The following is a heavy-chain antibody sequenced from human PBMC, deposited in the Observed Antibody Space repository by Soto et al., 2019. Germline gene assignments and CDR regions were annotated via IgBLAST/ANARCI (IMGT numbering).Heavy chain of an antibody. J-gene: IGHJ6*02. Sequence: QVQLVESGGDVVQPGRSLRLSCAASGFTFSSYGMNWVRQAPGKGPEWVALISYDGITKYYADSVKGRFTISRDNSKNTQYLQMNSLRPEDTAVYYCAKGLDIVLVPGAIGPYYYYGVDVWGQGTTVTVSS. CDR1: GFTFSSYG. V-gene: IGHV3-30*18. D-gene: IGHD2-2*03. CDR2: ISYDGITK. CDR3: AKGLDIVLVPGAIGPYYYYGVDV.